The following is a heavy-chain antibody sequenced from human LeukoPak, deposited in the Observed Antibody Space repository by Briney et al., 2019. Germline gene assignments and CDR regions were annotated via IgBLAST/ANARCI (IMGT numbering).Heavy chain of an antibody. CDR1: GFTVSSIY. CDR3: AREPEWELPDYYYGMDV. CDR2: IYSRGST. D-gene: IGHD1-26*01. Sequence: AGGSLTRYCSASGFTVSSIYMSRVPQAPGKGLEWGSVIYSRGSTYCADSVKGRFTISRANSKNTLYLQMNSLRAEDTAVYYCAREPEWELPDYYYGMDVWGQGTTVTVSS. V-gene: IGHV3-66*01. J-gene: IGHJ6*02.